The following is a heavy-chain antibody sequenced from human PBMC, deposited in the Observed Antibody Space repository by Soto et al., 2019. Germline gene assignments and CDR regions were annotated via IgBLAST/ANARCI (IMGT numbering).Heavy chain of an antibody. Sequence: SETLSLTCAVSGDSISNNNCWNWVRQPPGKGLEWIGEIYHSGTANYNPSLKSRVTISLDKSNNQFSLTLNSVTAADTAVYYCARRRITTFGVVITGYGMDVWGQGTTVTVSS. D-gene: IGHD3-3*01. CDR3: ARRRITTFGVVITGYGMDV. CDR2: IYHSGTA. V-gene: IGHV4-4*02. CDR1: GDSISNNNC. J-gene: IGHJ6*02.